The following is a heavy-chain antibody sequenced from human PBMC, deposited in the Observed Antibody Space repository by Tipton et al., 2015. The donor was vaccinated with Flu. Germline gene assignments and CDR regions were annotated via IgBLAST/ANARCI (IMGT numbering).Heavy chain of an antibody. Sequence: LRLSCTVSGGLITSGSYYWSWIRQSAGKGLEWIGRIYTTGSTNYNPSLRSRVTISGDTSKNQFSLQLNSVTAEDTAVYYCARSPSYSGSGIYPYYFDDWGQGTLVTVSS. CDR1: GGLITSGSYY. J-gene: IGHJ4*02. CDR3: ARSPSYSGSGIYPYYFDD. CDR2: IYTTGST. V-gene: IGHV4-61*02. D-gene: IGHD3-10*01.